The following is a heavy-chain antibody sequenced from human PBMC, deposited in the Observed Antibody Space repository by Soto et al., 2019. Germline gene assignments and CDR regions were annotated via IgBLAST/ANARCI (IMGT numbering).Heavy chain of an antibody. CDR1: GFTFSKFD. J-gene: IGHJ4*02. CDR3: ARGQEVGAHFFDS. D-gene: IGHD2-15*01. V-gene: IGHV3-13*04. CDR2: IGISGDT. Sequence: PXGSLKVSFEASGFTFSKFDMHWVRQPTGKGLEWVSTIGISGDTYYAVSVKGRFTISRDNAKNSLSLQMNSLRAGDTALYFCARGQEVGAHFFDSWGQGTQVTVSS.